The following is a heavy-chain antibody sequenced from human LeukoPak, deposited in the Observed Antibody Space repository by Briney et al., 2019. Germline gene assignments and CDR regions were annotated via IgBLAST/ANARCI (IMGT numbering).Heavy chain of an antibody. CDR3: ARGSERQYYYDSSGYYYFDY. CDR1: GGSISGYY. D-gene: IGHD3-22*01. V-gene: IGHV4-59*12. Sequence: PSETLSLTCTVSGGSISGYYWSWIRQPPGKGLEWIGYIYYSGSTNYNPSLKSRVTISVDTSKNQFSLKLSSVTAADTAVYYCARGSERQYYYDSSGYYYFDYWGQGTLVTVSS. CDR2: IYYSGST. J-gene: IGHJ4*02.